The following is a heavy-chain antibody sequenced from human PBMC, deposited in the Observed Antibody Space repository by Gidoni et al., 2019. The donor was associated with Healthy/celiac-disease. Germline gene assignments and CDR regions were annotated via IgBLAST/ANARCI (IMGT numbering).Heavy chain of an antibody. Sequence: QVQLVESGVGVVQPWRSMRLSCSASGLTFSRYAMHWVRQAPGKGLEWVAVISYDGSNKYYADSVKGRFTISRDNSKNTLYLQMNSLRAEDTAVYYCARESNWGSSFDYWGQGTLVTVSS. V-gene: IGHV3-30-3*01. J-gene: IGHJ4*02. CDR2: ISYDGSNK. CDR3: ARESNWGSSFDY. D-gene: IGHD7-27*01. CDR1: GLTFSRYA.